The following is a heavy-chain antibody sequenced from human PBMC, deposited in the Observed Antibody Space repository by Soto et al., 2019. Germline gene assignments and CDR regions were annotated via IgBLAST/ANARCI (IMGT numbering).Heavy chain of an antibody. J-gene: IGHJ4*02. CDR3: ARDMVPEPPYYFDY. D-gene: IGHD3-10*01. CDR2: ISYDGSNK. V-gene: IGHV3-30-3*01. CDR1: GFTFSSYA. Sequence: LRLSCAASGFTFSSYAMHWVRQAPGKGLEWVAVISYDGSNKYYADSVKGRFTISRDNSKNTLYLQMNSLRAEDTAVYYCARDMVPEPPYYFDYWGQGTLVTVSS.